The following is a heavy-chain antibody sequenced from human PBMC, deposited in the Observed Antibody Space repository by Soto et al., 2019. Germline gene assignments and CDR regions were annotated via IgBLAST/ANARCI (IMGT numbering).Heavy chain of an antibody. CDR2: ISPYYDSS. D-gene: IGHD2-2*01. CDR1: GFSLSSDG. CDR3: ARSEVPAAMGGWFDP. J-gene: IGHJ5*02. Sequence: QVQLVQSGAEVKKPGASVQVSCKTSGFSLSSDGINWVRRAPGQALEWLGWISPYYDSSNYAQKFQGRVTLTTDTSTRTAYMELRSLRSDDTAVYYCARSEVPAAMGGWFDPWGQGTLVTVSS. V-gene: IGHV1-18*01.